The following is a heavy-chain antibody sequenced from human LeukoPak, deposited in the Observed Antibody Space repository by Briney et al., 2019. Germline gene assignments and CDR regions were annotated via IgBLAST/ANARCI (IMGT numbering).Heavy chain of an antibody. CDR1: GFTFSSYS. CDR2: ISSSSSYI. V-gene: IGHV3-21*01. J-gene: IGHJ4*02. Sequence: GGSLILSCAASGFTFSSYSMNWVRQAPGKGLEWVSSISSSSSYIYYADSVKGRFTISRDNAKNSLYLQMNSLRAEDTAVYYCARDIAVAAMFDYWGQGTLVTVSS. D-gene: IGHD6-19*01. CDR3: ARDIAVAAMFDY.